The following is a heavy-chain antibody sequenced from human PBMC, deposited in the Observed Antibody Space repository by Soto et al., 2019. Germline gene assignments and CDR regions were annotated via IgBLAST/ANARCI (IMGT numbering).Heavy chain of an antibody. D-gene: IGHD1-1*01. CDR3: ARDGTLGFNWFDP. Sequence: VASVKVSCKASGCTFSSYTISWVRQAPGQGLEWMGRIIPILGIANYAQKFQGRVTITADKSTSTAYMELSSLRSGDTAVYYCARDGTLGFNWFDPWGQGTLVTVSS. J-gene: IGHJ5*02. CDR2: IIPILGIA. V-gene: IGHV1-69*04. CDR1: GCTFSSYT.